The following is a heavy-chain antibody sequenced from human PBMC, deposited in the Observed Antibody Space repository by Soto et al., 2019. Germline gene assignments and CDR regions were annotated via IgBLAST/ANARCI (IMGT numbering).Heavy chain of an antibody. CDR2: INPSGGST. CDR3: ARDGRNYYDSSGYYSDAVDI. V-gene: IGHV1-46*01. J-gene: IGHJ3*02. Sequence: ASVKVSCKASGYTFTSYYMHWVRQAPGQGLEWMGIINPSGGSTTYAQKLQGRVTMSRDTSTSTVYMELSSLRSEDTAVYYCARDGRNYYDSSGYYSDAVDIWGQGTMVTVSS. CDR1: GYTFTSYY. D-gene: IGHD3-22*01.